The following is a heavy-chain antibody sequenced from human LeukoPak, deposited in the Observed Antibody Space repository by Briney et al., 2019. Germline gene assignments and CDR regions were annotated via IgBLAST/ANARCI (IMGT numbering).Heavy chain of an antibody. D-gene: IGHD6-13*01. CDR2: IYYSGST. Sequence: SETLSLTCTVSGGSISSGGYYWSWIRQHPGKGLEWIGYIYYSGSTYYNPSLKSRVTISVDTSKNQFSLKLSSVTAEDTAVYYCAKKFSRSAAGTVHYWGQGTLVTVSS. CDR1: GGSISSGGYY. V-gene: IGHV4-31*03. J-gene: IGHJ4*02. CDR3: AKKFSRSAAGTVHY.